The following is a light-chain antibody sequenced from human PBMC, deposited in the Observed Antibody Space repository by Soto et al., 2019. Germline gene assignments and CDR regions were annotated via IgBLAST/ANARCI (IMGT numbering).Light chain of an antibody. Sequence: EIVLTQSPLSLPVTHVDPASISFRSSQILLHSNGYNYVDWYLQKPGQSPQLLIYLVSNRASGVPDRFSGSGSGTDFTLKISRVEAEDVGLYYCMQALQTPLTCGQGTRREIK. V-gene: IGKV2-28*01. CDR2: LVS. CDR1: QILLHSNGYNY. CDR3: MQALQTPLT. J-gene: IGKJ5*01.